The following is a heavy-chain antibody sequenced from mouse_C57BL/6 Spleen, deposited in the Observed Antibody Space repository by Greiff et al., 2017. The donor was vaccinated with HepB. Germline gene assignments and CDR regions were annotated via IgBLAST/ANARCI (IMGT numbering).Heavy chain of an antibody. CDR3: ALIYHQFLYYAMDY. J-gene: IGHJ4*01. D-gene: IGHD1-1*01. CDR2: IDPSDSYT. Sequence: QVQLQQPGAELVMPGASVKLSCKASGYTFTSYWMHWVKQRPGQGLEWIGEIDPSDSYTNYNQKFKGKSTLTVDKSSSTAYMQLSSLTSEDSAVYYCALIYHQFLYYAMDYWGQGTSVTVSS. V-gene: IGHV1-69*01. CDR1: GYTFTSYW.